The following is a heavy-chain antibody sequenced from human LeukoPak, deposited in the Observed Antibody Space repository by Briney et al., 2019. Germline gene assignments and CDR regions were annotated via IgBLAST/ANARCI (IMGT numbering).Heavy chain of an antibody. J-gene: IGHJ4*02. V-gene: IGHV4-34*01. CDR3: ARTSDGRYFDWSHPYYFDY. D-gene: IGHD3-9*01. Sequence: SETLSLTCAVYGGSFSGYYWSWIRQPPGKGLEWIGEINHSGSTNYNPSLKSRVTISVDTSKNQFSLKLSSVTAADTAVYYCARTSDGRYFDWSHPYYFDYWGQGTLVTVSS. CDR1: GGSFSGYY. CDR2: INHSGST.